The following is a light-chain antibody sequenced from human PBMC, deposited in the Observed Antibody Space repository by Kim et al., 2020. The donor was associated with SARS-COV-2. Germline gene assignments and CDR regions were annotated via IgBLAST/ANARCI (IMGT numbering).Light chain of an antibody. CDR1: QSIIMW. CDR2: ATS. CDR3: QQAYTFPLT. V-gene: IGKV1-12*01. Sequence: ASEGYTVTITCRASQSIIMWLAWYQQKPGKAPNLLMYATSHLQSGVPLRFSGSGSGTNFTLSINSLQPEDVATYYCQQAYTFPLTFGGGTKVQIK. J-gene: IGKJ4*01.